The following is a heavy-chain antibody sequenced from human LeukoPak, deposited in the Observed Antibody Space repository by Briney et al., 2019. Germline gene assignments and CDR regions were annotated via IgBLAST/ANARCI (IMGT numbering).Heavy chain of an antibody. J-gene: IGHJ6*02. Sequence: GGSLRLSCAASGFSFSSYWMTWVRQAPGKGLEWVANLKPDESEMLYADSVKGRFTITRDNAKNSLYLQMNSLRADDTAVYYCARSPDGMDVWGLGTTVIVSS. CDR2: LKPDESEM. CDR3: ARSPDGMDV. CDR1: GFSFSSYW. V-gene: IGHV3-7*01.